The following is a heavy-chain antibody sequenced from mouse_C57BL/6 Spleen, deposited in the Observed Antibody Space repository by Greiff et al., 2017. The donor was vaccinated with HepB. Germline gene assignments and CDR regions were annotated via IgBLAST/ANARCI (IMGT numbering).Heavy chain of an antibody. V-gene: IGHV14-1*01. CDR2: IDPEDGDT. CDR1: GFNIKDYY. CDR3: TTKDYYGSSDPYYAMDY. Sequence: VQLQQSGAELVRPGASVKLSCTASGFNIKDYYMHWVKQRPEQGLEWIGRIDPEDGDTEYAPKFQGKATMTADTSSNTAYLQLSSLTSEDTAVYYSTTKDYYGSSDPYYAMDYWGQGTSGTVSS. J-gene: IGHJ4*01. D-gene: IGHD1-1*01.